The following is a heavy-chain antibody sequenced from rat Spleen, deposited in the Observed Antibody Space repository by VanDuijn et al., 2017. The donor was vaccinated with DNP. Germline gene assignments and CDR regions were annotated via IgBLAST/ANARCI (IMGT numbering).Heavy chain of an antibody. V-gene: IGHV5-46*01. CDR1: GFTFSSFP. J-gene: IGHJ4*01. D-gene: IGHD1-2*01. Sequence: EVQLVESGGGLVQPGRSMKLSCAASGFTFSSFPMAWVRQAPTKGLEWVATISTSGGRIYYRDSVKGRFTISRDNAKSTLNLQMNSLRSEDTATYYCTRDNYSSYMPYYYAMDAWGQGTSVTVSS. CDR3: TRDNYSSYMPYYYAMDA. CDR2: ISTSGGRI.